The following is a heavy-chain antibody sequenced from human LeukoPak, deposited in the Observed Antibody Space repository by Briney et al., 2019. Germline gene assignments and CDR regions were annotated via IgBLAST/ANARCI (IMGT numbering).Heavy chain of an antibody. Sequence: GGSLRLSCAASGFTFSTYWMSWVRQAPGKGLEWVANIQQDGTDKYYVDSVKGRFTISRDNAKNSLYLQMNSLRAEDTAVYYCARIYYGSGSFYNPFDYWGQGTLVTVSS. V-gene: IGHV3-7*01. D-gene: IGHD3-10*01. CDR3: ARIYYGSGSFYNPFDY. CDR1: GFTFSTYW. J-gene: IGHJ4*02. CDR2: IQQDGTDK.